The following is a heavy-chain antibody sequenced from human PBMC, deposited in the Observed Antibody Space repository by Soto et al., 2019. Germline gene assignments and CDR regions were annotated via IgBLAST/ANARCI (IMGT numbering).Heavy chain of an antibody. Sequence: QVQLQESGPGLVKPSQTLSLTCTVSGGSISSGGYYWSWIRQHPGKGLEWIGYIYYSGSTYYNPSLKSRVTISVDTSKNQFSLKLSSVTAADTAVYYCARGRGSLGYCSSTSCSRGVGRLNYWFDPWGQGTLVTVSS. CDR2: IYYSGST. J-gene: IGHJ5*02. CDR1: GGSISSGGYY. CDR3: ARGRGSLGYCSSTSCSRGVGRLNYWFDP. D-gene: IGHD2-2*01. V-gene: IGHV4-31*03.